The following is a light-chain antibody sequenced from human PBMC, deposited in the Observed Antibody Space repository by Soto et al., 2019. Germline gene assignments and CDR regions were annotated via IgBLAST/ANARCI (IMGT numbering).Light chain of an antibody. CDR3: QQRSNWPGT. Sequence: EIVLTQSPATLSLSPGERATLSCRASQSVSSYLAWYQQKPGQAPRLIINDASNRATGIPARFSGSGSGTDFTLTISSLEPEDFAVYYCQQRSNWPGTFGPGTKVDIK. CDR2: DAS. V-gene: IGKV3-11*01. CDR1: QSVSSY. J-gene: IGKJ3*01.